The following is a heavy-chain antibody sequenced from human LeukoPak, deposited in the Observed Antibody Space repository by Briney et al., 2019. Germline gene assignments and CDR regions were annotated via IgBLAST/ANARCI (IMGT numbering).Heavy chain of an antibody. J-gene: IGHJ4*02. CDR3: ARDSTVLRPIDY. V-gene: IGHV1-46*01. CDR2: INPSGGST. Sequence: ASVKVSCKASGYTFTSYYMHWVRQAPGQGLEWMGIINPSGGSTSYAQKFQGGVTMTRDTSTSTVYMELSSLRSDDTAVYYCARDSTVLRPIDYWGQGTLVTVSS. CDR1: GYTFTSYY. D-gene: IGHD4-17*01.